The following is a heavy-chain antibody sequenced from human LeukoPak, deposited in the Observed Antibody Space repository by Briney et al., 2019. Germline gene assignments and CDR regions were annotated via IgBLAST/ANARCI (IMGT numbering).Heavy chain of an antibody. CDR1: GFTFSSYS. Sequence: PGGSLRLSCVVSGFTFSSYSMNWVRQAPGKGLEWVSYISSSSSAIYYADSVKGRFTISRDNSKNTLYLQMNSLRAEDTAVYYCAKRVSGSYKEGAFDIWGQGTMVTVSS. V-gene: IGHV3-48*01. CDR2: ISSSSSAI. CDR3: AKRVSGSYKEGAFDI. D-gene: IGHD1-26*01. J-gene: IGHJ3*02.